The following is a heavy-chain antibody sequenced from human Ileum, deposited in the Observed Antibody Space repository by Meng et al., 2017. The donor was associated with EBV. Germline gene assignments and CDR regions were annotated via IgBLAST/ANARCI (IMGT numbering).Heavy chain of an antibody. Sequence: QITLRESGPTRVKPXXXXTLTCTFSGFSLSTSGVSVGWIRQPPGKALEWLALIYWDDEKRYSPSLKSRLTITKDTSKNQVVLTMTNVDPVDTATYYCAYRDYFKLWGQGTLVTVSS. V-gene: IGHV2-5*02. CDR3: AYRDYFKL. J-gene: IGHJ4*02. CDR1: GFSLSTSGVS. CDR2: IYWDDEK.